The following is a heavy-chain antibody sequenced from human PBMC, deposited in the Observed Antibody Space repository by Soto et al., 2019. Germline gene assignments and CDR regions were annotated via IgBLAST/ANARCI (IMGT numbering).Heavy chain of an antibody. CDR3: VRDWYCSGGRCSDCFDP. V-gene: IGHV1-18*01. CDR1: GYTFTRYG. Sequence: QVQLVQSGAEVKKPGASVKVSCKASGYTFTRYGISWVRQAPGQGLEWRGWISAYSDSPHYAPNYAQKFRDTVTLTTDTSTSTAYLELRSLKPDDTAVYYCVRDWYCSGGRCSDCFDPWGQGTLVTVSP. D-gene: IGHD2-15*01. CDR2: ISAYSDSPHYAP. J-gene: IGHJ5*02.